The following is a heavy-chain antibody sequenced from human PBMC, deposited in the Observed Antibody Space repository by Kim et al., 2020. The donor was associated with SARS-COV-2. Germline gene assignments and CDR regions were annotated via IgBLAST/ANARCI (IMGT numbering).Heavy chain of an antibody. CDR1: GFTFSNAW. CDR2: IKSKTDGGTT. Sequence: GGSLRLSCATSGFTFSNAWMSWVRQAPGKGLEWVGRIKSKTDGGTTDYAAPVKGKFTISRNDSKSTLYLQMNSLRTEDTAVYYCATVAYRSAFGEELDYWGQGTLVTVSS. V-gene: IGHV3-15*01. J-gene: IGHJ4*02. CDR3: ATVAYRSAFGEELDY. D-gene: IGHD6-19*01.